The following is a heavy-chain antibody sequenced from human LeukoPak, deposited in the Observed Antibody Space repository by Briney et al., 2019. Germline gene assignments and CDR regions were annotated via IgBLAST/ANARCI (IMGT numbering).Heavy chain of an antibody. CDR3: ARVRVLRFLERVTDY. V-gene: IGHV4-4*07. J-gene: IGHJ4*02. CDR1: GGSISSYY. D-gene: IGHD3-3*01. CDR2: IYTSGST. Sequence: PSETLSLTCTVSGGSISSYYWSWIRQPAGKGLEWIGRIYTSGSTNYNPSLKSRVTMSVDTSKNQFSLKLSSVTAADTAVYYCARVRVLRFLERVTDYWGQGTLVTVSS.